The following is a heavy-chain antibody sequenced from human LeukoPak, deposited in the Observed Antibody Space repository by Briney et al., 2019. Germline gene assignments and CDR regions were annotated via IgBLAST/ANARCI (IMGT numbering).Heavy chain of an antibody. CDR2: IYTSGST. V-gene: IGHV4-4*07. Sequence: PSETLSLTCTVSGGSTSSYYWSWIRQPAGKGLEWIGRIYTSGSTNYNPSLKSRVTMSVDTSKNQFSLKLSSVTAADTAVYYCARAGSSSSSLPFDYWDQGTLVTVSS. CDR3: ARAGSSSSSLPFDY. CDR1: GGSTSSYY. J-gene: IGHJ4*02. D-gene: IGHD6-6*01.